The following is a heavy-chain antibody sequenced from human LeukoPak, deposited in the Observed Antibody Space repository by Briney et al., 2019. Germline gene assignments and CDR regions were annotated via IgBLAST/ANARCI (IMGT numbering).Heavy chain of an antibody. V-gene: IGHV1-18*01. CDR3: ARDYDILTGYYTQPDY. CDR2: ISAYNGDT. Sequence: ASVKVSCKASGYTFTTYGFSWVRQAPGQGLEWMGWISAYNGDTNYAQKLQGRLTLTTDTSTTTAYMELRSLRSDDTAVYYCARDYDILTGYYTQPDYWGQGTLVTVSS. J-gene: IGHJ4*02. CDR1: GYTFTTYG. D-gene: IGHD3-9*01.